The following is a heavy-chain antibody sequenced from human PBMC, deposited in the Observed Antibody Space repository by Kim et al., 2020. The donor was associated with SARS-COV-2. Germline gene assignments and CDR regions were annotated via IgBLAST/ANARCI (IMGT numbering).Heavy chain of an antibody. D-gene: IGHD3-22*01. CDR2: IKQDGSET. V-gene: IGHV3-7*01. Sequence: GGSLRLSCAASGFTFSTYWMTWVRQAPGKGLEWVANIKQDGSETYYVDSVKGRFTISRDNGKNSLFLQMNSLRAEATAVYYCARRPRSTRYYGVFVSWG. J-gene: IGHJ5*01. CDR1: GFTFSTYW. CDR3: ARRPRSTRYYGVFVS.